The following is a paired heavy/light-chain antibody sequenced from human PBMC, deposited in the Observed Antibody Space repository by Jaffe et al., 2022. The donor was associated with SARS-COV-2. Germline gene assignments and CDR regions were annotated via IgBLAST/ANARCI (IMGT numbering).Heavy chain of an antibody. CDR2: INTDTGNP. D-gene: IGHD3-22*01. J-gene: IGHJ4*02. CDR3: ARDSSDWNYLDN. Sequence: QVQLVQSGPELREPGASVTVSCKASGYTFTRFPMNWVRQAPGQGLQWMGRINTDTGNPTYAQSFTGRFVFSLDASVSTAYLQITTLKPEDTAVYYCARDSSDWNYLDNWGQGTLVTVSS. V-gene: IGHV7-4-1*02. CDR1: GYTFTRFP.
Light chain of an antibody. J-gene: IGKJ3*01. CDR3: QQHYTSPYT. V-gene: IGKV4-1*01. CDR2: WTS. CDR1: QTVFYSSDNKKY. Sequence: DIVMTQSPDSLAVSLGERATITCKSSQTVFYSSDNKKYVAWYQQKPGQPPKLLIYWTSTRAPGVPDRFSGSGSGTDFILTISSLQAEDVATYYCQQHYTSPYTFGPGTKVESK.